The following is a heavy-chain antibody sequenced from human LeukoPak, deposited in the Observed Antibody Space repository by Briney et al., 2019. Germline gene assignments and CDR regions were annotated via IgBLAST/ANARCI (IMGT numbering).Heavy chain of an antibody. Sequence: SETLSLTCTVSGGSISSYYWSWIRQPPGKGLEWIGYIYYSGSTNYNPSLKSRVTISVDTSTNQFSLKLSSVTAADTAVYYCARVGRERNFDYWGQGTLVTVSS. CDR2: IYYSGST. D-gene: IGHD1-26*01. V-gene: IGHV4-59*01. CDR1: GGSISSYY. CDR3: ARVGRERNFDY. J-gene: IGHJ4*02.